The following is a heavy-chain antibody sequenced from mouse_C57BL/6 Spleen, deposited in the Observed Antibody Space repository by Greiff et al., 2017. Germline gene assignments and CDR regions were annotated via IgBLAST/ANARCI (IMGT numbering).Heavy chain of an antibody. V-gene: IGHV1-82*01. CDR2: IYPGDGDT. CDR3: ARDYDYDRFAY. J-gene: IGHJ3*01. CDR1: GYAFSSSW. Sequence: VQLQQSGPELVKPGASVKISCKASGYAFSSSWMNWVKQRPGKGLEWIGRIYPGDGDTNYNGKFKGKATLTADKSSSTAYMQLSSLTSEDSAVCFCARDYDYDRFAYWGQGTLVTVSA. D-gene: IGHD2-4*01.